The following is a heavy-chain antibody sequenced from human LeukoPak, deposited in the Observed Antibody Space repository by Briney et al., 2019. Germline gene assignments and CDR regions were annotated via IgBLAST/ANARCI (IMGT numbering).Heavy chain of an antibody. J-gene: IGHJ4*02. CDR2: IKHDGSLK. V-gene: IGHV3-48*03. Sequence: GVSLRLSCVGSGLPFSGFELNWVRQAPGKGLEWVSYIKHDGSLKTYADSVKGRFTISRDDMRNSLSLQMNGLRPEDTAIYYCARRFRDWGQGILVTVS. CDR3: ARRFRD. D-gene: IGHD5-24*01. CDR1: GLPFSGFE.